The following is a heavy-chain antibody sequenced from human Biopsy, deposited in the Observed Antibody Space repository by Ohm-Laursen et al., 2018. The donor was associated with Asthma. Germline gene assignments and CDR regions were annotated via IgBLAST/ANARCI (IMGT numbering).Heavy chain of an antibody. J-gene: IGHJ6*02. CDR3: ARAVDYSHYYGIDV. D-gene: IGHD3-10*01. Sequence: ESSVKVSCKTSCYTFNRAGITWVRQAPGEGLEWMGLISVYNGNTKVAQKLQDRITMITDTSTSTAYMELRSLRSDDTAVYFCARAVDYSHYYGIDVWGQGTTVTVS. CDR2: ISVYNGNT. V-gene: IGHV1-18*01. CDR1: CYTFNRAG.